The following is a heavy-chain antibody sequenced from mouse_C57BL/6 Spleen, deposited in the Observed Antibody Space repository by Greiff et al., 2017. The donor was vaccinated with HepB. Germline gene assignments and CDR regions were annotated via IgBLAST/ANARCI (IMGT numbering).Heavy chain of an antibody. D-gene: IGHD1-1*01. V-gene: IGHV6-6*01. J-gene: IGHJ1*03. Sequence: DVKLVESGGGLVQPGGSMKLSCAASGFTFSDAWMDWVRQSPEKGLEWVAEIRNKANNHATYYAESVKGRFTISRDDSKSSVYLQMNSLRAEDTGIYYCTRPPTVVARYWYFDVWGTGTTVTVSS. CDR3: TRPPTVVARYWYFDV. CDR1: GFTFSDAW. CDR2: IRNKANNHAT.